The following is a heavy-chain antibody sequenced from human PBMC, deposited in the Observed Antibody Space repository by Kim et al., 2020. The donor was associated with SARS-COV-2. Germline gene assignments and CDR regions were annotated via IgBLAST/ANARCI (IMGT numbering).Heavy chain of an antibody. CDR1: GFTFSTYT. D-gene: IGHD3-10*01. CDR3: ARDGLTTTDDYYGSGNYLNWFDP. Sequence: GGSLRLSCAASGFTFSTYTIHWVRQAPGKGLEWVAVISYDGSNKYYADSVKGRFTISRDNSKNTLYLQMNSLRAEDTAVYYCARDGLTTTDDYYGSGNYLNWFDPWGQGTLVTVSS. J-gene: IGHJ5*02. CDR2: ISYDGSNK. V-gene: IGHV3-30*04.